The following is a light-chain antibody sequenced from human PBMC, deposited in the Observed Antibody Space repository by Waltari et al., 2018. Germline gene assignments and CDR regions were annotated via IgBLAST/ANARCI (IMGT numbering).Light chain of an antibody. CDR3: AAWDDSLSGRV. J-gene: IGLJ3*02. Sequence: QSVLTQPPSASGTPGQRVTISCSGSRSNIGSNYVYWYQQRPGTAPKLLSYRNNQRPSGVPDRFSGSKSGTSASLSISGLRSEDEADYYCAAWDDSLSGRVFGGGTKVTVL. V-gene: IGLV1-47*01. CDR1: RSNIGSNY. CDR2: RNN.